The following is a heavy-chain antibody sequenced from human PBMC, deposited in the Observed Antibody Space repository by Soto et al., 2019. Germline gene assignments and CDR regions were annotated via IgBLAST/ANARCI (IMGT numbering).Heavy chain of an antibody. V-gene: IGHV1-69*06. D-gene: IGHD2-2*02. CDR1: GGTFSSYA. Sequence: SVKVSCKASGGTFSSYAISWVRQAPGQGLEWMGGIIPIFGTANYAQKFQGRVTITADKSTSTAYMELSSLRSEDTAVYYCARVSQWDIVVVPAAIPYPYYYYGMDDWGQGTTVTVSS. J-gene: IGHJ6*02. CDR2: IIPIFGTA. CDR3: ARVSQWDIVVVPAAIPYPYYYYGMDD.